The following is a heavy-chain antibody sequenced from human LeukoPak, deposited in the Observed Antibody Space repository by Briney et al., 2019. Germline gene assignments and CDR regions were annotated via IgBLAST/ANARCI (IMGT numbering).Heavy chain of an antibody. Sequence: GGSLRLSCGASGFTFSGYEMNWVRQAPGRGLEWVSYISSSGSTLYYADSVKGRFTIYRDNAKNSLYLQMNSVRAEDTAVYYCARRLRRNYFDYWGQGTLVTVSS. CDR2: ISSSGSTL. V-gene: IGHV3-48*03. D-gene: IGHD4-17*01. CDR1: GFTFSGYE. J-gene: IGHJ4*02. CDR3: ARRLRRNYFDY.